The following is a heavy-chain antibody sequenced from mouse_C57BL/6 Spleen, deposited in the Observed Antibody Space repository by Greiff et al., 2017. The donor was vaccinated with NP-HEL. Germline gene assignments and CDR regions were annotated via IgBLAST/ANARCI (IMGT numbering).Heavy chain of an antibody. CDR3: ASYHYYAMDY. CDR1: GFTFSSYA. Sequence: DVHLVESGGGLVKPGGSLKLSCAASGFTFSSYAMSWVRQTPEKRLEWVATISDGGSYTYYPDNVKGRFTISRDNAKNNLYLQMSHLKSEDTAMYYCASYHYYAMDYWGQGTSVTVSS. CDR2: ISDGGSYT. J-gene: IGHJ4*01. V-gene: IGHV5-4*01.